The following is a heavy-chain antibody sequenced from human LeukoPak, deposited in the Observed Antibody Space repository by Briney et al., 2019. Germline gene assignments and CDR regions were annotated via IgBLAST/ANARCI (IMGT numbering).Heavy chain of an antibody. J-gene: IGHJ6*03. CDR2: INHSGST. CDR1: GGSFSGYY. CDR3: ARVKDPGGYYYYYYMDV. Sequence: SETLSLTCAVYGGSFSGYYWGWIRQPPGKGLEWIGEINHSGSTNYNPSLKSRVTISVDTSKNQFSLKLSSVTAADTAMYYCARVKDPGGYYYYYYMDVWGKGTTVTVSS. V-gene: IGHV4-34*01. D-gene: IGHD3-16*01.